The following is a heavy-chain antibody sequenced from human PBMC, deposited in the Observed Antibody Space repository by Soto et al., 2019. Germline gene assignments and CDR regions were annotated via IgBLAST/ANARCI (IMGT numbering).Heavy chain of an antibody. Sequence: GGSLRLSCAAACFTVDDYGMSWVRQAPGKGLEWVSGSNWNGGSTGYADSVKGRFTISRDNAKNSLYPQMNSLRAEDTALYYCARVPPGGYSGYDSAFDIWG. CDR1: CFTVDDYG. J-gene: IGHJ3*02. D-gene: IGHD5-12*01. CDR3: ARVPPGGYSGYDSAFDI. V-gene: IGHV3-20*04. CDR2: SNWNGGST.